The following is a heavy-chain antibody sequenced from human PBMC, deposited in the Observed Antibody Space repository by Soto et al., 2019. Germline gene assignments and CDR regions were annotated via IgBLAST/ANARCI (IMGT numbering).Heavy chain of an antibody. CDR2: ISYDGRKE. V-gene: IGHV3-30-3*01. Sequence: QVKLVESGGGVVQPGRSLRLSCAASGFAFSRYTMHWVRQVPGKGLEWVAVISYDGRKEKYEDSVKGRFTISRDNSKNTLYLQMNSLRVEDTAVYYCASDATDIVVIPAYFYYGMDGWGQGTTVTVSS. CDR3: ASDATDIVVIPAYFYYGMDG. J-gene: IGHJ6*02. CDR1: GFAFSRYT. D-gene: IGHD2-15*01.